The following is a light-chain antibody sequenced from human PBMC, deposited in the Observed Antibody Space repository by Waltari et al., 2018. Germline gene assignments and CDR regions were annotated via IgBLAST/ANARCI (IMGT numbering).Light chain of an antibody. J-gene: IGKJ5*01. CDR1: ESVSTY. V-gene: IGKV3-11*01. CDR3: QQRSNWPPH. CDR2: DAS. Sequence: EIVLTQSPATLSLSPGERATLSCWATESVSTYLAWYQQKPGQAPRLLIYDASNRASGIPARFSGSGSGTHFTLTISRLEPEDFAVYYCQQRSNWPPHFGQGTRLEIK.